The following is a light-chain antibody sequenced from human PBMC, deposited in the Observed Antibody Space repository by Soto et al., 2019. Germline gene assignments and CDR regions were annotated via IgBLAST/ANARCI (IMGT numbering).Light chain of an antibody. J-gene: IGKJ4*01. Sequence: EIVWTRSPATLSLSPGERATLSCRASQSVSSYLAWYQQKPGQAPRLLIYDASNRATGIPARFSGSGSGTDFTLTISSLEPEDFAVYYCQQRSNWPLSFGVGTKVDIK. CDR3: QQRSNWPLS. CDR1: QSVSSY. CDR2: DAS. V-gene: IGKV3-11*01.